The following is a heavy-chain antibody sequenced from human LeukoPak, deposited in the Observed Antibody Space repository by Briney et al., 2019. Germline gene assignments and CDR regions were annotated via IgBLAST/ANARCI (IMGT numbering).Heavy chain of an antibody. CDR2: ITNDGSST. D-gene: IGHD1-1*01. CDR3: ATQQGWNPAY. Sequence: PGGSLRLSCAASGFTFSSHWMHWVRQAPGKGLVWVSRITNDGSSTTYADSVKGRFTISRDNAENMLYLQVNSLRAEDTAVYYCATQQGWNPAYWGQGTLVTVSS. CDR1: GFTFSSHW. J-gene: IGHJ4*02. V-gene: IGHV3-74*01.